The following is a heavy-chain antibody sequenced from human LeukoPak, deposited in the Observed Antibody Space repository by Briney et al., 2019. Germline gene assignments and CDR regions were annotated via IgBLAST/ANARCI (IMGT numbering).Heavy chain of an antibody. J-gene: IGHJ5*02. D-gene: IGHD3-22*01. Sequence: PGGSLRLSCAASGFTFSSYGMHWVRQAPGKGLEWVAVIWYDGSNKYYAGSVKGRFTISRDNSKNTLYLQMNSLRAEDTAVYYCAKAGGHYYDSSGYYSPFDPWGQGTLVTVSS. CDR1: GFTFSSYG. CDR2: IWYDGSNK. V-gene: IGHV3-33*06. CDR3: AKAGGHYYDSSGYYSPFDP.